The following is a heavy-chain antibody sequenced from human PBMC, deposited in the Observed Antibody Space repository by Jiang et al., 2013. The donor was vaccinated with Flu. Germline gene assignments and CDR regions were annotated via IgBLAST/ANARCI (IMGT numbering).Heavy chain of an antibody. J-gene: IGHJ3*02. D-gene: IGHD3-22*01. CDR2: IWYDGSNK. CDR1: GFTFSTYG. Sequence: RSLRLSCAASGFTFSTYGMHWVRHTPGKGLEWVAVIWYDGSNKYYADSVKGRFTISRDNSKNTLYLQMNSLRAEDTAVYYCARNYYDSSGYNYDAFDIWGQGTMVTVSS. CDR3: ARNYYDSSGYNYDAFDI. V-gene: IGHV3-33*01.